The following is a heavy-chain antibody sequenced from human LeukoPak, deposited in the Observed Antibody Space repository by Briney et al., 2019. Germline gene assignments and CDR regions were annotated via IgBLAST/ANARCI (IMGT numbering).Heavy chain of an antibody. Sequence: GGSLRFSCAASGFTFSSYAMHWVRQAPGKGLEGVAVISYDGSNKYYADSVKGRFTISRDNSKNTLYLQMNSLRAEDTAVYHCARDETWGQGTLVTVSS. CDR3: ARDET. CDR2: ISYDGSNK. V-gene: IGHV3-30*04. CDR1: GFTFSSYA. J-gene: IGHJ5*02.